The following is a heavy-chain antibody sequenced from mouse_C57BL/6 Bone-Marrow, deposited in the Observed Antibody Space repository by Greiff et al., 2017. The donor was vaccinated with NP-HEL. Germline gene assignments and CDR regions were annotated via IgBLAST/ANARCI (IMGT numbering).Heavy chain of an antibody. CDR3: AKGFNWAWFAY. CDR1: GFTFSSYA. D-gene: IGHD4-1*01. J-gene: IGHJ3*01. CDR2: ISDGGSYT. V-gene: IGHV5-4*01. Sequence: EVQLQESGGGLVKPGGSLKLSCAASGFTFSSYAMSWVRRTPEKRLEWVATISDGGSYTYYPDNVKGRFTISRDNAKNNLYLQMSHLKSEDTAMYYCAKGFNWAWFAYWGQGTLVTVSA.